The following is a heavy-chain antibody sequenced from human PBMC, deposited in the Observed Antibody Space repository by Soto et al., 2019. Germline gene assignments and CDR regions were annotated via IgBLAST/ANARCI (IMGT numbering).Heavy chain of an antibody. Sequence: QLQLQESGPGLVKPSETLSLTCTVSGGSISSSSYYWGWIRQPPGKGLEWIGSIYYSGSTYYNPSLKCRVTISVDTSKNQFSLKLGSVTAADTAVYYCASSLPAYISYHKWPFDYWGQGTLVTVSS. CDR2: IYYSGST. CDR1: GGSISSSSYY. CDR3: ASSLPAYISYHKWPFDY. D-gene: IGHD2-2*01. V-gene: IGHV4-39*01. J-gene: IGHJ4*02.